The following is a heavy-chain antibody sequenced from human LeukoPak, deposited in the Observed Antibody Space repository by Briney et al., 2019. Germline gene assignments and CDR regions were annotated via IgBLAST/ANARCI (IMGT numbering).Heavy chain of an antibody. CDR3: ARDFAHRRVVTTHIGLDP. V-gene: IGHV1-18*04. J-gene: IGHJ5*02. CDR2: ISAYNGYT. CDR1: GYTFTGYY. D-gene: IGHD2-21*02. Sequence: EASVKVSCKASGYTFTGYYMHWVRQAPGQGLEWMGWISAYNGYTNYAQKLQGRVTMTTDASTSTAYMELRSLRSDDTAVYYCARDFAHRRVVTTHIGLDPWGQGTLVTVSS.